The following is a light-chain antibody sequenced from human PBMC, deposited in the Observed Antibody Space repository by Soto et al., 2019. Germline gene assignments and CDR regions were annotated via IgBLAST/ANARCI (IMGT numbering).Light chain of an antibody. J-gene: IGKJ1*01. V-gene: IGKV3-20*01. Sequence: NVLPQSPATLSLSPGGSAPLSCRASQRVSSGYVAWYQQKPGQAPRLLIYGASNRATGTPDRFSGSGSGTDFTLTISRLEPEDFAVYFCQQYDNLSWTFGQGTKVDI. CDR2: GAS. CDR3: QQYDNLSWT. CDR1: QRVSSGY.